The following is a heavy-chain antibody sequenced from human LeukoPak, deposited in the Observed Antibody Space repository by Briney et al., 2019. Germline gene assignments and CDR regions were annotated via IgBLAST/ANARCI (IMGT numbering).Heavy chain of an antibody. CDR2: ISSNGGSA. CDR3: VATMVRGAGRWYFDY. Sequence: GGSLRLSCSASGFTFSAYAMYWVRQAPGKGLEYVSGISSNGGSAFYADSGKGRFTISRDSSKNTLYLQMSSLRAGDTAVYYCVATMVRGAGRWYFDYWGQGTLVTVSS. V-gene: IGHV3-64D*09. D-gene: IGHD3-10*01. CDR1: GFTFSAYA. J-gene: IGHJ4*02.